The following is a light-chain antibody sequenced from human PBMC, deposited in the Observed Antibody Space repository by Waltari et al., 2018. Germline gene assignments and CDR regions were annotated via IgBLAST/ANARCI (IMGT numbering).Light chain of an antibody. CDR1: QSVGRT. V-gene: IGKV3-20*01. CDR3: QHYVRLPVT. Sequence: EIVLTQSPGTLSLSPGERAILSCRANQSVGRTLAWYQQKPGQAPRLLIYGASNRATGIPDRFSGSGSGTDFSLTISRLEPEDFSVYYCQHYVRLPVTFGQGTRVEI. CDR2: GAS. J-gene: IGKJ1*01.